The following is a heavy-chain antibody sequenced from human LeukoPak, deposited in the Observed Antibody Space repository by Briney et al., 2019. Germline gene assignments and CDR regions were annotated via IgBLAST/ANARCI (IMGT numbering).Heavy chain of an antibody. J-gene: IGHJ3*02. Sequence: ASVKVSCKASGYTFTSNYIHWVRQAPGQGLEWMGMIYPRDGSTSYAQKFQGRVTVTRDTSTSTVHMELRSLRSDDTAVYYCARDATLYDSSGFRAFDIWGQGTMVTVSS. V-gene: IGHV1-46*01. D-gene: IGHD3-22*01. CDR2: IYPRDGST. CDR3: ARDATLYDSSGFRAFDI. CDR1: GYTFTSNY.